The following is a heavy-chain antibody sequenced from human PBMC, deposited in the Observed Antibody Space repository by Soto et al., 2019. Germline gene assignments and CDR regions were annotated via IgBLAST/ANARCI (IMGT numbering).Heavy chain of an antibody. V-gene: IGHV1-3*01. CDR2: INAGNGNT. CDR3: TRATASLDV. D-gene: IGHD4-17*01. Sequence: QVQLVQSGAEVKKPGASVKVSCKASGYTFTSYAMHWVRQAPGQRLEWMGRINAGNGNTKFSQKFQGRVSIPRHTAASTAYMELSSLTSEDTALYYCTRATASLDVWGQGTKVTVSS. CDR1: GYTFTSYA. J-gene: IGHJ6*02.